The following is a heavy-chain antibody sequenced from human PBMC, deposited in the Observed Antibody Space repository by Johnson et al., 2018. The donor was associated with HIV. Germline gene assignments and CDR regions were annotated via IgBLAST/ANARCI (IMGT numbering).Heavy chain of an antibody. V-gene: IGHV3-30*14. D-gene: IGHD1-26*01. J-gene: IGHJ3*02. Sequence: QVQLVESGGGVVQPGRSLRLSCAGSGFTFSSYAMHWVRQPPGKGLEWVAVISYDGNNKYYADSVKGRVTISRENAKNSLYLQMNSLRAGDTAVYYCARGSEDAFDIWGQGTMVTVSS. CDR1: GFTFSSYA. CDR2: ISYDGNNK. CDR3: ARGSEDAFDI.